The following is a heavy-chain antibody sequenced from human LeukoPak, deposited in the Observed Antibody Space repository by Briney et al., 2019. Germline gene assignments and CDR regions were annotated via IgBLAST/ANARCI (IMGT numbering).Heavy chain of an antibody. CDR3: AREMGVEMATISHFDY. Sequence: GGSLRLSCAASGFSFSIYGMHWVRQAPGKGLEWVALIWYDESNKYYADSVKGRFTISRDNSKNTLYLQMNSLRAEDTAVYYCAREMGVEMATISHFDYWGQGTLVTVSP. V-gene: IGHV3-33*01. J-gene: IGHJ4*02. D-gene: IGHD5-24*01. CDR2: IWYDESNK. CDR1: GFSFSIYG.